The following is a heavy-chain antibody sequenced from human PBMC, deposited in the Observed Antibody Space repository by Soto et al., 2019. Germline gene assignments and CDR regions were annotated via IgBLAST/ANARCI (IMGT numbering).Heavy chain of an antibody. Sequence: SETLSLTCAVYVGSFSGYYWSLIRQPPGKGLEWIGEINHSGSTNYNPSLKSRVTISVDTSKNQFSLKLSSVTAADTAVYYCARAPVQSEEGYYHYYGMDVWGQGTKVTVSS. CDR3: ARAPVQSEEGYYHYYGMDV. V-gene: IGHV4-34*01. J-gene: IGHJ6*02. CDR2: INHSGST. CDR1: VGSFSGYY.